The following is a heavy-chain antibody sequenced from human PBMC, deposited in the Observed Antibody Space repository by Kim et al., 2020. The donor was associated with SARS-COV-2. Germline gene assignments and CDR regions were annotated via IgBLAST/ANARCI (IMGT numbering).Heavy chain of an antibody. CDR2: TYTSGST. J-gene: IGHJ1*01. CDR3: ARAGLLWFGESPTSYAEYFQQ. CDR1: GGSISSGRYY. Sequence: SETLSLTCTVSGGSISSGRYYWSWIRQPAGKGLEWMGRTYTSGSTNYNPSLKSRVTISVDTSKNQFSLKLSSVTAADTPVYYCARAGLLWFGESPTSYAEYFQQWGQGTLVTVSS. D-gene: IGHD3-10*01. V-gene: IGHV4-61*02.